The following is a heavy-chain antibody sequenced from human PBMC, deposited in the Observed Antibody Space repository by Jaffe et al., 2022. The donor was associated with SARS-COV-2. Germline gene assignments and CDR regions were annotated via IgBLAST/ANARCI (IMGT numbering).Heavy chain of an antibody. CDR3: ATSPIQMPPY. V-gene: IGHV3-74*01. Sequence: EVHLVESGGGLVQPGGSLRLSCAASGFTFSSYWMHWVRQVPGKGLLWVSRINTDGTTTNYADSVKGRFTISRDNAKNTLYLQMNSLRAEDTAVYYCATSPIQMPPYWGQGTLVTVSS. J-gene: IGHJ4*02. CDR2: INTDGTTT. CDR1: GFTFSSYW. D-gene: IGHD2-2*01.